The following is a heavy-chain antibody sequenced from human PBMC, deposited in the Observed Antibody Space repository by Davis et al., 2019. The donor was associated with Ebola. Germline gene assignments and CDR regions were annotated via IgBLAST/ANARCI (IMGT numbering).Heavy chain of an antibody. CDR2: IYYSGST. Sequence: MPSETLSLTCAVYGGSFSGHYWTWIRQPPGKGLEWIGSIYYSGSTYYNPSLKSRVTISVDTSKNQFSLKLSSVTAADTAVYYCATQYSNGWFDPWGQGTLVTVSS. J-gene: IGHJ5*02. CDR3: ATQYSNGWFDP. CDR1: GGSFSGHY. D-gene: IGHD4-11*01. V-gene: IGHV4-34*01.